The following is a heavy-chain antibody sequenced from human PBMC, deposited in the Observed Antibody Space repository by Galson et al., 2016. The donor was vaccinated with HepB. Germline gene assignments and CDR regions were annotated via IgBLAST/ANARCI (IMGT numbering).Heavy chain of an antibody. CDR2: FYYSGRT. V-gene: IGHV4-39*01. J-gene: IGHJ4*02. CDR3: ARGMTTVTTDY. D-gene: IGHD4-17*01. Sequence: SETLSLTCTVSGGSISRSSYYWGWFRQPPRKGLEWIGTFYYSGRTYYKPSLKSRVTISVDASKNQFSLKMTSVTAADTAVYYCARGMTTVTTDYWGQGTLVTVSS. CDR1: GGSISRSSYY.